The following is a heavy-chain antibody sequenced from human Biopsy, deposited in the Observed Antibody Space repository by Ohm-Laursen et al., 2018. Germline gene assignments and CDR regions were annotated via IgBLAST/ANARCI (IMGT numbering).Heavy chain of an antibody. Sequence: SLRLSCTASGFTFSSYGMYWVRQAPGPGLEWVEALWYDGSNKNYADSVKGRFTIYKDNSKNTLYLQMNSLRGEETAVYYWSKCMTEGSNYYFHHCGQGTLVTVSS. CDR1: GFTFSSYG. V-gene: IGHV3-33*06. CDR3: SKCMTEGSNYYFHH. CDR2: LWYDGSNK. J-gene: IGHJ4*02. D-gene: IGHD2-8*01.